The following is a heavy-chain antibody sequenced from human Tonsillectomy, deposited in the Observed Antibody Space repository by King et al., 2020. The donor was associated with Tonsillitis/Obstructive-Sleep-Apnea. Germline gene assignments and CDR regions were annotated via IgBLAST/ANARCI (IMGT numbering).Heavy chain of an antibody. V-gene: IGHV1-46*01. CDR2: INPSGGST. J-gene: IGHJ5*02. CDR3: ARDLSDYYDSSGYYYDRWFDP. D-gene: IGHD3-22*01. Sequence: VQLVESGAEVKKPGASVKVSCKASGYIFTSNYIHWVRQAPGQGLEWMGMINPSGGSTSYAQKFQGRVTMTRDTSTSTVYMELSSLRSEDTAVYYCARDLSDYYDSSGYYYDRWFDPWPGNPGHRLL. CDR1: GYIFTSNY.